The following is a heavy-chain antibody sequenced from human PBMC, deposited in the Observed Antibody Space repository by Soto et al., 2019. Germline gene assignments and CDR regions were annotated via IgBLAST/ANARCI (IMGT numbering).Heavy chain of an antibody. Sequence: PGGSLRLSCAASGFTFSSYAMSWVRQAPGKGLEWVSAISGSGGSTYYADSVKGRFTISRDNSKNTLYLQMNSLRAEDTAVYYCAPSGGSYRSPEYFQHWGQGTLVTVSS. D-gene: IGHD3-10*01. CDR1: GFTFSSYA. J-gene: IGHJ1*01. CDR2: ISGSGGST. CDR3: APSGGSYRSPEYFQH. V-gene: IGHV3-23*01.